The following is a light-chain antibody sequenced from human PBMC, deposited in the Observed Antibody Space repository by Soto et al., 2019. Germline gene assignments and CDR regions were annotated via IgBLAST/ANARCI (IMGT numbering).Light chain of an antibody. CDR3: SSYTTSSPHVI. J-gene: IGLJ2*01. CDR2: DVS. Sequence: QSVLTQPASVSGSPGQSITISCTGTSSDVGGYNYVSWYQQHPGKAPKLMIYDVSNRPSGVSNRFSGSKSGNTASLTISGLQAEDEAVYYCSSYTTSSPHVIFGGGTKVTVL. V-gene: IGLV2-14*01. CDR1: SSDVGGYNY.